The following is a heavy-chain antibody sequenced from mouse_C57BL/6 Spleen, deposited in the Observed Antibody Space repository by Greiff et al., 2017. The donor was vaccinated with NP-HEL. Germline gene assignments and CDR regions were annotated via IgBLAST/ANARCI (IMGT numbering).Heavy chain of an antibody. Sequence: EVQLQQSGPELVKPGASVTIPCKASGYTFTDYNMDWVKQSHGKSLEWIGDINPNNGGTIYNQKFKGKATLTVDKSSSTAYMELRSLTSEDTAVYYCAREGSYYGFAYWGQGTLVTVSA. D-gene: IGHD2-10*01. V-gene: IGHV1-18*01. CDR1: GYTFTDYN. CDR2: INPNNGGT. J-gene: IGHJ3*01. CDR3: AREGSYYGFAY.